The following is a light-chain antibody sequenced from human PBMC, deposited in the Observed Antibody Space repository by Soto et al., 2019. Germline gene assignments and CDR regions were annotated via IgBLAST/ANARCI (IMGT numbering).Light chain of an antibody. J-gene: IGKJ1*01. V-gene: IGKV1-5*03. CDR2: KAS. CDR3: QNYNSDSEA. Sequence: DIQMTQSPSTLSGSVGDRVTITCRASQTISSWLDWYQQKPGKAPKLLIYKASTLKSGVPSRFSGSGSGTECTLTISSLQPDDFATYYCQNYNSDSEAFGQGTQVELK. CDR1: QTISSW.